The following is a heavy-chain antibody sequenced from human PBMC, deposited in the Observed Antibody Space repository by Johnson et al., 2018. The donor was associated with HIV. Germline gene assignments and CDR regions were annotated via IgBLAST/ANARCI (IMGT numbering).Heavy chain of an antibody. CDR2: ISWDGGNT. Sequence: QLVESGGVVVQPGGSLRLSCAASGFTFDDYAMHWVRQAPGKGLEWVSVISWDGGNTYYADSVKGRFTISRDNSKKSLYLQMNSLRAEDTALYYCAKDVGTAAGTLQGAFDIWGQGTVVTVSS. V-gene: IGHV3-43D*03. D-gene: IGHD6-13*01. CDR3: AKDVGTAAGTLQGAFDI. J-gene: IGHJ3*02. CDR1: GFTFDDYA.